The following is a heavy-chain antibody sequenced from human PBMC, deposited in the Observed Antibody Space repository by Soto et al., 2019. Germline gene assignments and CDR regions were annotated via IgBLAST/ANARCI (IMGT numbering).Heavy chain of an antibody. CDR1: GFNFNSYA. CDR3: TGATYSDY. V-gene: IGHV3-23*01. CDR2: IGANGDST. J-gene: IGHJ4*02. Sequence: GGSLRLSCAASGFNFNSYAMRWVRQAPGKGLEWVSHIGANGDSTYYADSVKGRFTISRDNSKNTVYLQMESLRAEDTAVYYCTGATYSDYWGQGTLVTVSS.